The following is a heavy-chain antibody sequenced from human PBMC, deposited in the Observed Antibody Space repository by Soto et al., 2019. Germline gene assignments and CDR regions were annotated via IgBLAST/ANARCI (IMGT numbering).Heavy chain of an antibody. D-gene: IGHD3-10*01. CDR3: ARAGPEMDY. CDR2: IFYSGST. J-gene: IGHJ4*02. V-gene: IGHV4-59*01. Sequence: QVQLQESGPGLVKRSETLSLTCTVSGGSISSYYWSWIRQPPGKGLEWIGYIFYSGSTNYNPSLKSRVTISVDTSKNQFSLKLSSVTAADTAVYYCARAGPEMDYWGQGTLVTVSS. CDR1: GGSISSYY.